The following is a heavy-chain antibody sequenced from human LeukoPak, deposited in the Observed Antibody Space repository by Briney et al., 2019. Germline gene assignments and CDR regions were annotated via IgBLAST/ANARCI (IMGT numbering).Heavy chain of an antibody. V-gene: IGHV3-21*01. D-gene: IGHD3-10*01. CDR3: ARVGPAGNEYGSGSYYY. Sequence: AESLRLSCAASGFTFSSYSMNWVSQAPGKGLEWVSSISCSSSYIFYADSVKGRFTISRDNAKNALYLQMNSLRTEDTAVYYCARVGPAGNEYGSGSYYYWGQGSLVTVSS. CDR2: ISCSSSYI. J-gene: IGHJ4*02. CDR1: GFTFSSYS.